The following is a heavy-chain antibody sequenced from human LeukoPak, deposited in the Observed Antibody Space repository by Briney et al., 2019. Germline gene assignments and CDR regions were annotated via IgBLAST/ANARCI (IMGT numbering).Heavy chain of an antibody. CDR2: ISGSGGST. Sequence: GGSLRLSCEASGFTLSSYWMGWVRQAPGKGLEWVSAISGSGGSTYYADSVKGRFTISRDNSKNTLYLQMNSLRAEDTAVYYCTTGLAYLEWLLLVDAFDIWGQGTMVTVSS. D-gene: IGHD3-3*01. CDR1: GFTLSSYW. J-gene: IGHJ3*02. V-gene: IGHV3-23*01. CDR3: TTGLAYLEWLLLVDAFDI.